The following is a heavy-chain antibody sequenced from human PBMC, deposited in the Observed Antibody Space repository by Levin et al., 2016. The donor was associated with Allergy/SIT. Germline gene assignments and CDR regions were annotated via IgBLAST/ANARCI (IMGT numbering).Heavy chain of an antibody. V-gene: IGHV3-9*01. CDR2: ISWNSGSI. CDR3: AKIRGQGSSWYFHPGVYDY. Sequence: LSLTCAASGFTFDDYAMHWVRQAPGKGLEWVSGISWNSGSIGYADSVKGRFTISRDNAKNSLYLQMNSLRAEDTALYYCAKIRGQGSSWYFHPGVYDYWGQGTLVTVSS. CDR1: GFTFDDYA. J-gene: IGHJ4*02. D-gene: IGHD6-13*01.